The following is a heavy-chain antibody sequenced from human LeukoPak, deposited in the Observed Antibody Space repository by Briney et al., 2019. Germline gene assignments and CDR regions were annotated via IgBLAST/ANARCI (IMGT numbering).Heavy chain of an antibody. CDR2: IYYSGST. J-gene: IGHJ4*02. CDR3: ARTYYDSSGYYYYFDY. V-gene: IGHV4-59*07. CDR1: GGSISSYY. D-gene: IGHD3-22*01. Sequence: SDTLSLTCTVSGGSISSYYWSWIRQPPGKGLEWIGYIYYSGSTNYNPSLKSRVTISVDTSKNQFSLKLSSVTAADTAVYYCARTYYDSSGYYYYFDYWGQGTLVTVSS.